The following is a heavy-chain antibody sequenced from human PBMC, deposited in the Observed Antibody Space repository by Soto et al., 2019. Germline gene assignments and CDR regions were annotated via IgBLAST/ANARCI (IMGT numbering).Heavy chain of an antibody. CDR2: INHSGST. CDR3: ARGKNYYDMPYGMDV. D-gene: IGHD3-3*01. J-gene: IGHJ6*02. CDR1: GGSLIGYY. Sequence: SETLSLTCAVYGGSLIGYYWSWIRQPPGKGLEWIGEINHSGSTNYNPSLKSRVTISVDTSKNQFSLKLSSVTAADTAVYYCARGKNYYDMPYGMDVWGQGTTVTVSS. V-gene: IGHV4-34*01.